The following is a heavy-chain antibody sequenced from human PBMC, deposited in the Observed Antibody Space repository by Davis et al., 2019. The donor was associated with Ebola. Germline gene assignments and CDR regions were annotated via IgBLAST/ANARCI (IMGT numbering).Heavy chain of an antibody. CDR3: AKDSYGSSSLQWLVVH. Sequence: GGSLRLSCAASGFTFSSYAMSWVRQAPGKGLEWVSVISGSGGSTYYADSVKGRFTISRDNSKNTQYLQMNSLRAEDTAVYYCAKDSYGSSSLQWLVVHWGQGTLVTVSS. CDR1: GFTFSSYA. V-gene: IGHV3-23*01. CDR2: ISGSGGST. D-gene: IGHD6-6*01. J-gene: IGHJ4*02.